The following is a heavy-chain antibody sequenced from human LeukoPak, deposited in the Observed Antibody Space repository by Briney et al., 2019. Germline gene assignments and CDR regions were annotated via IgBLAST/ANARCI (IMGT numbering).Heavy chain of an antibody. J-gene: IGHJ4*02. CDR2: ITSSSSYI. CDR1: GFTFSSYS. V-gene: IGHV3-21*04. CDR3: AKRGPGSPESGKYYFDY. Sequence: GGSLRLSCAGSGFTFSSYSMNWVRQAPGKGLEWVSTITSSSSYIYYADSVKGRFTISRDNSKNTLSLQMNSLRAEDTAVYYCAKRGPGSPESGKYYFDYWGQGTLVTVSS. D-gene: IGHD3-10*01.